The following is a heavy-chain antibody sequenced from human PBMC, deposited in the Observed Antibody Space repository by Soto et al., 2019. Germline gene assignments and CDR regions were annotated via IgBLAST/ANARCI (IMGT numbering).Heavy chain of an antibody. CDR1: GFTFTSYS. J-gene: IGHJ6*02. Sequence: HPGGSLRLSCAASGFTFTSYSMNWVRQAPGQGLEWVSYITSKSTTIKYADSVKGRFTVSRDNAKNSLYLQMNSLRAEDTAVYYCARDRAVVIAGFYYYYGMDVWGQGTTVTVSS. CDR2: ITSKSTTI. CDR3: ARDRAVVIAGFYYYYGMDV. D-gene: IGHD2-15*01. V-gene: IGHV3-48*04.